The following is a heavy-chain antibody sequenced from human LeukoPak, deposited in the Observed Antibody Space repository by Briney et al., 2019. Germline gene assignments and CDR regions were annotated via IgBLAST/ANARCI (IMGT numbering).Heavy chain of an antibody. D-gene: IGHD3-3*01. CDR3: AKDPFTIFGVVITTREYYFDY. V-gene: IGHV3-30*18. Sequence: HPGGSLRLSCAASGFPFSSYGMHWVRQAPGKGLEWVAVISYDGSNKYYADSVKGRFTISRDNSKNTLYLQMNSLRAEDTAVYYCAKDPFTIFGVVITTREYYFDYWGQGTLVTVSS. CDR1: GFPFSSYG. CDR2: ISYDGSNK. J-gene: IGHJ4*02.